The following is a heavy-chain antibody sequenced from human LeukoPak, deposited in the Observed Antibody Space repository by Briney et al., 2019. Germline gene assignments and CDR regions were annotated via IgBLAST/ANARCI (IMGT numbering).Heavy chain of an antibody. CDR3: ARGPGFVLVPAAIQGYSCYGMAF. J-gene: IGHJ6*02. CDR2: MNPNSGNT. CDR1: GYTLTSYD. D-gene: IGHD2-2*02. Sequence: ASVKVSCKASGYTLTSYDINWVRQATGQGLEWMGWMNPNSGNTGYAQKFQGRVTMTRNTSISTAYMELSSLRSEDTPVYYCARGPGFVLVPAAIQGYSCYGMAFWGQGTTVTVPS. V-gene: IGHV1-8*01.